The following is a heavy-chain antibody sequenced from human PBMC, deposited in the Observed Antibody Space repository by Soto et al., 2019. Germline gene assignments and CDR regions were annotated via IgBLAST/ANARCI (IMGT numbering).Heavy chain of an antibody. D-gene: IGHD6-13*01. CDR2: INHSGST. CDR1: GGSFSGYY. Sequence: QVQLQQWGAGLLKPSETLSLTCAVYGGSFSGYYWSWIRQPPGKGLEWIGEINHSGSTNYNPSLKSRXIIAVXXSKNQFSLKLSSVTAADTAVYYCARGYSSSWYFDYWGQGTLVTVSS. J-gene: IGHJ4*02. CDR3: ARGYSSSWYFDY. V-gene: IGHV4-34*01.